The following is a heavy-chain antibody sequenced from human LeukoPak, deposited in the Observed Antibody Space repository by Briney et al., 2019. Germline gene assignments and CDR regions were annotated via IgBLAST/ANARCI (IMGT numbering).Heavy chain of an antibody. D-gene: IGHD4-17*01. CDR3: ARASSPFTVPPFYYYYGMDV. CDR2: IIPILGIA. J-gene: IGHJ6*02. V-gene: IGHV1-69*04. CDR1: GGTFSSYA. Sequence: ASVKVSCKASGGTFSSYAISWVRQAPGQGLEWMGMIIPILGIANYAQKFQGRVTITADKSTSTAYMELSSLRSEDTAVYYCARASSPFTVPPFYYYYGMDVWGQGTTVTVSS.